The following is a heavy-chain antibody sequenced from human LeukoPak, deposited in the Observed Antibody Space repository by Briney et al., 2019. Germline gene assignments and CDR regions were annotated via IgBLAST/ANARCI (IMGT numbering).Heavy chain of an antibody. CDR2: IIPIFGTA. CDR1: GGTFSSYA. D-gene: IGHD5-18*01. V-gene: IGHV1-69*05. Sequence: SVKVSCKASGGTFSSYAISWVRQAPGQGLEWMGRIIPIFGTANYAQKFQGRVTITTDESTSTAYMELSSLRSEDTAVYYCARSGEDTAMVIGAYFDYWGQGTLVTVSS. CDR3: ARSGEDTAMVIGAYFDY. J-gene: IGHJ4*02.